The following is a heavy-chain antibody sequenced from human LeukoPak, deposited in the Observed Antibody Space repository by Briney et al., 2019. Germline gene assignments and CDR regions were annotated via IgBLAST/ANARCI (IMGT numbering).Heavy chain of an antibody. CDR1: GFTFNSYG. CDR2: ISYDGSNK. V-gene: IGHV3-30*18. Sequence: PGGSLRLSCAASGFTFNSYGMHWVRQAPGKGLEWVAVISYDGSNKYYADSVKGRFTISRDNSKNTLYLQMNSLRAEDTAVYYCAKDLRAAYSSSWTLDTAYDYWGQGTLVTVSS. J-gene: IGHJ4*02. D-gene: IGHD6-13*01. CDR3: AKDLRAAYSSSWTLDTAYDY.